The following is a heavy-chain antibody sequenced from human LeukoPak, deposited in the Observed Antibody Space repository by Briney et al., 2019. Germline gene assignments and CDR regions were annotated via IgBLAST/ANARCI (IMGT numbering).Heavy chain of an antibody. V-gene: IGHV4-31*03. J-gene: IGHJ2*01. CDR2: IYYSGST. CDR1: GGSISSGGYY. D-gene: IGHD3-22*01. Sequence: SETLSLTCTVSGGSISSGGYYWSWIRQHPGKGLEWIGYIYYSGSTYYNPSLKSRVTISVDTSKNQFSLKLSSVTAADTAAYYCARTTYYYDSSGLFDLWGRGTLVTVSS. CDR3: ARTTYYYDSSGLFDL.